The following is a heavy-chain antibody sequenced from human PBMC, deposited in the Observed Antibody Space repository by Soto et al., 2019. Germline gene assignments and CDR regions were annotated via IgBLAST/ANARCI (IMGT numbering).Heavy chain of an antibody. CDR2: MNPNSGDT. Sequence: QVQLVQSGAEVKKPGASVKFSCKSSGYTFSSYDINWVRQATGQGLEWMGWMNPNSGDTNYPQKFQGRVTMTRNTTIATAYMELSSLRSEDTAVYYCARGLKFTTPLVRGVNPYYYYYMDVWGEGTTVTVSS. CDR3: ARGLKFTTPLVRGVNPYYYYYMDV. J-gene: IGHJ6*03. CDR1: GYTFSSYD. V-gene: IGHV1-8*01. D-gene: IGHD3-10*01.